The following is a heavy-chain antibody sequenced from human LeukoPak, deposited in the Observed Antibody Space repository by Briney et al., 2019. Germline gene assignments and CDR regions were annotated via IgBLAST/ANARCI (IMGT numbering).Heavy chain of an antibody. Sequence: PSETLSLTCTVSGGSISSRSHYWGWIRQPPGKGLEWIGSIYYSGSTYYNPSLKSRVTISVDTSKNQFSLKLSSVTAADTAVYYCARQRCCSSTSCYGCWFDPWGQGTLVTVSS. D-gene: IGHD2-2*01. V-gene: IGHV4-39*01. J-gene: IGHJ5*02. CDR3: ARQRCCSSTSCYGCWFDP. CDR1: GGSISSRSHY. CDR2: IYYSGST.